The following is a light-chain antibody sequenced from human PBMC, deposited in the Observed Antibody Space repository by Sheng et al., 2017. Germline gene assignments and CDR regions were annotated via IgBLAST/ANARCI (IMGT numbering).Light chain of an antibody. Sequence: EIVLTQSPGTLSLSPGERATLSCRASQSVSNNYLAWYQQTPGQAPRLFIYAASSRATGIPDRFSGSGSGTDFTLTISRLEPEDFAVYYCQQYGSSPRTFGQGTKVEIK. CDR2: AAS. J-gene: IGKJ1*01. CDR1: QSVSNNY. V-gene: IGKV3-20*01. CDR3: QQYGSSPRT.